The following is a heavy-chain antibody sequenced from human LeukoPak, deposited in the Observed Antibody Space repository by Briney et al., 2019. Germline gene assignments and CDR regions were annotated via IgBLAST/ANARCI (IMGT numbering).Heavy chain of an antibody. J-gene: IGHJ4*02. D-gene: IGHD6-19*01. V-gene: IGHV4-30-2*01. CDR2: IYHSGST. Sequence: SQTLSLTCTVSGGSISSGGYYWSWIRQPPGKGLEWIGYIYHSGSTYYNPSLKSRVTISVDRSKNQFSLKLSSVTAVDTAVYYCARKGTSGWYYFDCWGQGTLVTVSS. CDR3: ARKGTSGWYYFDC. CDR1: GGSISSGGYY.